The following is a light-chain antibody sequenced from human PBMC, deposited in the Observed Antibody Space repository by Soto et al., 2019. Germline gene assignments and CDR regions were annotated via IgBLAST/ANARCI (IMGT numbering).Light chain of an antibody. CDR2: GVS. CDR3: QQYDNWPIT. Sequence: EVVMTQSPATLSVSPGKRAILSCRASRSVNNNYLAWYQQKPGQAPRLLIYGVSTRATDTPARFSGSGSGKEFTLMISSLQSEDFAVYYCQQYDNWPITFGQGTRLEIK. V-gene: IGKV3-15*01. J-gene: IGKJ5*01. CDR1: RSVNNN.